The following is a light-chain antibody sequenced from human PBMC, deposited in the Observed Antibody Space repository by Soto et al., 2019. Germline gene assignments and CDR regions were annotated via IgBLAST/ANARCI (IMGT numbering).Light chain of an antibody. J-gene: IGLJ1*01. CDR3: SSYTSSSIDV. V-gene: IGLV2-14*01. Sequence: QSVLTQPASVSGSPGQSITISCTGTSSDVGGFNFVSWFQQHPGKAPKLVIYDVSNRPSGVSNRFSGSKSGNTASLTISGLQAEDEADYYCSSYTSSSIDVFGTGTKVTVL. CDR2: DVS. CDR1: SSDVGGFNF.